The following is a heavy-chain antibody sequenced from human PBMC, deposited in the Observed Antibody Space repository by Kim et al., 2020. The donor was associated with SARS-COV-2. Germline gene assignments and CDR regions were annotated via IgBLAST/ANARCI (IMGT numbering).Heavy chain of an antibody. Sequence: GGSLRLSCAASGFTFSNAWMSWVRQAPGKGLEWVGRIKSKTDGGTTDYAAPVKGRFTISRDDSKNTLYLQMNSLKTEDTAVYYCTTDPVVVIRGVENYWGQGTLVTVSS. D-gene: IGHD3-22*01. V-gene: IGHV3-15*01. CDR1: GFTFSNAW. CDR2: IKSKTDGGTT. CDR3: TTDPVVVIRGVENY. J-gene: IGHJ4*02.